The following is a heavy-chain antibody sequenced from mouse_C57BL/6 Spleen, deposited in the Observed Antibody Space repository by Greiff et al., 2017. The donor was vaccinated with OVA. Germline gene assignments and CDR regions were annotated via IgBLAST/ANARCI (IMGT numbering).Heavy chain of an antibody. D-gene: IGHD2-3*01. CDR3: ARCHGYYDWFAY. V-gene: IGHV1-64*01. Sequence: QVQLQQPGAELVKPGASVKLSCKASGYTFTSYWMHWVKQRPGQGLEWIGMIHPNSGSTNYNEKFKSKATLTVDKSSSTAYMQLSSLTSEDSAVYYCARCHGYYDWFAYWGQGTLVTVSA. CDR2: IHPNSGST. J-gene: IGHJ3*01. CDR1: GYTFTSYW.